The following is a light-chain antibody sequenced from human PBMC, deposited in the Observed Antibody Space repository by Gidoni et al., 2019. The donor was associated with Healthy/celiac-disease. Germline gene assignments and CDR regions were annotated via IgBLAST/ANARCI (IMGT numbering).Light chain of an antibody. CDR3: QQRSNWPLT. Sequence: EIVLTQSPAILSLSPGERATLSCRASQSFSSYLAWYQQKPGQAPRLLIYDASSRATGIPARFSGSGSGTDFTLTISSLEPEDFAVYYCQQRSNWPLTFGGGTKVEIK. CDR1: QSFSSY. J-gene: IGKJ4*01. CDR2: DAS. V-gene: IGKV3-11*01.